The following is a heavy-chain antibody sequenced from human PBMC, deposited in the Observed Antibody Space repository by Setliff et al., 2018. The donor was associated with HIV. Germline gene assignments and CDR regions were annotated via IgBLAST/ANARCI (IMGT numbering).Heavy chain of an antibody. V-gene: IGHV4-38-2*01. D-gene: IGHD3-10*01. CDR3: ARRPAGAVSGGYGMDV. CDR1: NSSISSAYY. CDR2: IYHSGST. J-gene: IGHJ6*02. Sequence: SETLSLTCAVSNSSISSAYYWGCIRHPPGKGLEWIGSIYHSGSTYYNPSLKSRVTISVDTSKNQFSLKLSSVTAADTAVYYCARRPAGAVSGGYGMDVWGQGTTVTVSS.